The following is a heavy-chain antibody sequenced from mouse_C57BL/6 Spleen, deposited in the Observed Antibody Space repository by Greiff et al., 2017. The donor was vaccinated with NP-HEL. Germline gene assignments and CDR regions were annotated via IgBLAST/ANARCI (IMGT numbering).Heavy chain of an antibody. J-gene: IGHJ3*01. Sequence: EVKLVESGGDLVKPGGSLKLSCAASGFTFSSYGMSWVRQTPDKRLEWVATISSGGSYTYYPDSVKGRFTISRDNAKNTLYLQMSSLKSEDTAMYYCARQGGNYPAWFAYWGQGTLVTVSA. CDR1: GFTFSSYG. CDR2: ISSGGSYT. D-gene: IGHD2-1*01. V-gene: IGHV5-6*01. CDR3: ARQGGNYPAWFAY.